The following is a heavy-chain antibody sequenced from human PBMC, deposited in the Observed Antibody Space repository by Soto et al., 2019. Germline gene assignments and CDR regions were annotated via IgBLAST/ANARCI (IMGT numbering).Heavy chain of an antibody. Sequence: PGGSLRLSCAASGFTFSSYAMSWVRQAPGKGLEWVSAISGSGGSTYYADSVKGRFTISRDNSKNTLYLQMNSLRAEDTAVYYCAKEGGYHPRLWFGEPQDYWGQGTLVTVSS. CDR1: GFTFSSYA. D-gene: IGHD3-10*01. V-gene: IGHV3-23*01. CDR3: AKEGGYHPRLWFGEPQDY. CDR2: ISGSGGST. J-gene: IGHJ4*02.